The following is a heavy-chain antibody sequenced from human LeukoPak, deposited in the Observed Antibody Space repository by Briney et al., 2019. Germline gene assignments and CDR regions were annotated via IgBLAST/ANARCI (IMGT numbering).Heavy chain of an antibody. CDR1: GDIFTTYG. CDR2: INVNT. V-gene: IGHV1-18*01. CDR3: ARAPRCNTNSCNSWFDP. Sequence: ASVKVSCKASGDIFTTYGISWVRQAPGQGLEWMGWINVNTKYAQKFQGRVILTTDTTPSSAYMELRSLRSDDTAVYYCARAPRCNTNSCNSWFDPWGRERWSPSPQ. J-gene: IGHJ5*02. D-gene: IGHD2-8*01.